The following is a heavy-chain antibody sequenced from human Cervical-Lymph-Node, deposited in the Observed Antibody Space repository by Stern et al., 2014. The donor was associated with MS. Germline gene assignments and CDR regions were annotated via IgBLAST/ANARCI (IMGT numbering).Heavy chain of an antibody. CDR2: IYSGGTT. J-gene: IGHJ4*02. D-gene: IGHD1-26*01. CDR3: ARGGATNPFDY. CDR1: GFTVSSNY. Sequence: EVQLEESGGGLIQPGGSLRLSCAASGFTVSSNYMTWVRQAPGKGLEWVSVIYSGGTTYYADSVKGRFTISRDNSKNTLFLQMNSLRADDTAVYYCARGGATNPFDYWGQGTLVTVSS. V-gene: IGHV3-53*01.